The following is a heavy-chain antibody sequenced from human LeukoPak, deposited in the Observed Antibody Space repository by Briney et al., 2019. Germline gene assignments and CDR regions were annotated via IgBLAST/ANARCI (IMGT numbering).Heavy chain of an antibody. J-gene: IGHJ5*02. V-gene: IGHV4-59*01. D-gene: IGHD6-13*01. Sequence: PSETLTLTCTVSGGSISSYYWSWIRQPPGKGLEWTGYIYYSGSTNYNASLKRRVTISVDTSKNQFSLKLSSVTAADTAVYYCARDFGAAGTVDWFDPWAREPWSPSPQ. CDR3: ARDFGAAGTVDWFDP. CDR1: GGSISSYY. CDR2: IYYSGST.